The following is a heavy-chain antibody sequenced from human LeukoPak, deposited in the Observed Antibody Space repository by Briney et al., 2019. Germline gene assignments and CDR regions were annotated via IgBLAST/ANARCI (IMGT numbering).Heavy chain of an antibody. Sequence: PSETLSLTCTVSGGSISSYYWSWIRQPPGKGLEWIGHIYYSGSTNYNPSLKSRVTVSVDTSRNQFSLKLSSLTAADTAVYYCARAGTAKYYYYGVDVWGQGTTVTVSS. CDR2: IYYSGST. D-gene: IGHD2-21*02. CDR1: GGSISSYY. CDR3: ARAGTAKYYYYGVDV. V-gene: IGHV4-59*01. J-gene: IGHJ6*02.